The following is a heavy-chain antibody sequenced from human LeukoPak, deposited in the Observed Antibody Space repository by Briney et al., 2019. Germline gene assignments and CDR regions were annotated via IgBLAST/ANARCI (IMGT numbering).Heavy chain of an antibody. J-gene: IGHJ4*02. D-gene: IGHD3-22*01. Sequence: PGGSLRLSCAASGFTFSSYGMHWVRQAPGKGLEWVAVISHDGSNKYYADSVKGRFTISRDNSKNTLYLQMNSLRAEDTAVYYCAKSGSSSGYYLDYWGQGTLVTVSS. CDR1: GFTFSSYG. CDR3: AKSGSSSGYYLDY. V-gene: IGHV3-30*18. CDR2: ISHDGSNK.